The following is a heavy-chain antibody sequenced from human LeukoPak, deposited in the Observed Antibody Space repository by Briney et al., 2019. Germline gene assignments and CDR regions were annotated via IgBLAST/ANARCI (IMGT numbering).Heavy chain of an antibody. J-gene: IGHJ4*02. CDR3: GRGSVTELDF. D-gene: IGHD2-21*02. CDR2: IKYDGSEK. V-gene: IGHV3-7*01. CDR1: GFTFSSYW. Sequence: GGSLRLYCAASGFTFSSYWMSWVRQAPGEGLEWLANIKYDGSEKGYVDSVKGRFTISRDNAKNSLYLQMDFLRAEDTAVYYCGRGSVTELDFRGQGTLVTVSS.